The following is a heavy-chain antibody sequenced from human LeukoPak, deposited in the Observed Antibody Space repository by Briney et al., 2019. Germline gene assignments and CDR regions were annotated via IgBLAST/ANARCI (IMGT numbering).Heavy chain of an antibody. D-gene: IGHD3-10*01. CDR1: GDSISTGGYY. V-gene: IGHV4-61*02. CDR3: ARGKVRYGELEDAYYFDS. Sequence: SETLSLTCTVSGDSISTGGYYWIWIRQTAGKGLEWIGRINTSGSTNYNPSLKSRVTISLHTSKNQFSLKLSSVTVADTAVYYCARGKVRYGELEDAYYFDSWAQGALVTVSS. CDR2: INTSGST. J-gene: IGHJ4*02.